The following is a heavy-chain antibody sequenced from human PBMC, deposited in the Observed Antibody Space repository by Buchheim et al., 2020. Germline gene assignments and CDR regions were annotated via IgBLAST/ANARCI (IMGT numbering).Heavy chain of an antibody. V-gene: IGHV3-21*01. D-gene: IGHD3-22*01. CDR2: ISSSSSYI. J-gene: IGHJ6*03. CDR1: GFTFSSYS. CDR3: ARGPRTPYYYDSSGYSYYYMDV. Sequence: EVQLVESGGGLVKPGGSLRLSCAASGFTFSSYSMNWVRQAPGKGLEWVSSISSSSSYIYYADSVTGRFTISRDNAKNSLYLQMNSLRAEDTAVYYCARGPRTPYYYDSSGYSYYYMDVWGKGTT.